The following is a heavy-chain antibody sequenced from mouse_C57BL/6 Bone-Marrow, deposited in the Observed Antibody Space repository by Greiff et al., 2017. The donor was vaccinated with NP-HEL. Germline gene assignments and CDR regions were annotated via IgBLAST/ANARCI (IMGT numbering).Heavy chain of an antibody. CDR1: GYAFSSSW. D-gene: IGHD2-3*01. J-gene: IGHJ2*01. V-gene: IGHV1-82*01. Sequence: QVTLKVSGPELVKPGASVKISCKASGYAFSSSWMNWVKQRPGKGLEWIGRIYPGDGDTNYNGKFKGKATLTADKSSSTAYMQLSSLTSEDSAVYFCARRIYDGYYPYWGQGTTLTVSS. CDR2: IYPGDGDT. CDR3: ARRIYDGYYPY.